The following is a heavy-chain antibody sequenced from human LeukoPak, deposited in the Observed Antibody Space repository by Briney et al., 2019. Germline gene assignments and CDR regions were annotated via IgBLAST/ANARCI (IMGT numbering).Heavy chain of an antibody. D-gene: IGHD3-22*01. Sequence: GGSLRLSCAASGFTVSSNYMSWVRQAPGKGLEWVSVIYSGGSTYYADSVKGRFTISRDNSKNTLYLQMNSLRAEDTAVYYCARDPHYYDSSGSGDVFDIWGQGTMVTVSS. CDR1: GFTVSSNY. J-gene: IGHJ3*02. CDR3: ARDPHYYDSSGSGDVFDI. V-gene: IGHV3-53*01. CDR2: IYSGGST.